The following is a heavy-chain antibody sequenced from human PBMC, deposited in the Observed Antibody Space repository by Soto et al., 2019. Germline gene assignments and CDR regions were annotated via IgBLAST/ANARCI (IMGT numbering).Heavy chain of an antibody. D-gene: IGHD3-3*01. J-gene: IGHJ4*02. Sequence: QVQLQESGPGLVKPSETLSLTCTVSGGSVSSGSYYWSWIRQPPGKGLEWIGYIYYSGSTNYNPSLKSRLTLAVDTSNNQFSLKLSSVTGADTAVYYCARSNYDCWRGYGYYFDYLGQGTLVTVSS. CDR2: IYYSGST. CDR1: GGSVSSGSYY. CDR3: ARSNYDCWRGYGYYFDY. V-gene: IGHV4-61*01.